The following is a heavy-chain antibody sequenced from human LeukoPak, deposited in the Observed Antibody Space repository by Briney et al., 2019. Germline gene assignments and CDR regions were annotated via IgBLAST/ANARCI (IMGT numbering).Heavy chain of an antibody. Sequence: SVKVSCKASGGTFSSYAISWVRQAPGQGLEWMGGIIPIFGTANYAQKFQGRVTITADESTSTAYMELSSLRSEDTAVYYCAREGDTTGTTSDAFDIWGQGTMVTVS. J-gene: IGHJ3*02. D-gene: IGHD1-1*01. CDR1: GGTFSSYA. CDR3: AREGDTTGTTSDAFDI. CDR2: IIPIFGTA. V-gene: IGHV1-69*13.